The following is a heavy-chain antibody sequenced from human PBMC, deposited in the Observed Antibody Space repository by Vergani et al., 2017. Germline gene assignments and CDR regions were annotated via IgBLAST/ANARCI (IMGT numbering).Heavy chain of an antibody. CDR2: ISSSSRYI. V-gene: IGHV3-21*01. CDR1: GFTFSSYS. Sequence: EVQLVESGGGLVKPGGSLRLSCAASGFTFSSYSMNCVRQAPGKGLEWVSSISSSSRYIYYADSVKGRFTISRDNAKYSLYLQMSSLRAEDTAVYSCAGIVGGSYSLSSFDYWGQGTLVTVSS. D-gene: IGHD1-26*01. J-gene: IGHJ4*02. CDR3: AGIVGGSYSLSSFDY.